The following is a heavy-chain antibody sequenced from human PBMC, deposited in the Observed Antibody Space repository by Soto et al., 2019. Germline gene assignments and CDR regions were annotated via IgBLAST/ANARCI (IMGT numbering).Heavy chain of an antibody. J-gene: IGHJ6*02. CDR2: INPSGGST. CDR3: ARRRDGYNYYYYYGMDV. CDR1: GYTFTSYY. D-gene: IGHD5-12*01. Sequence: ASVKVSCKASGYTFTSYYMHWVRQAPGQGLEWMGIINPSGGSTSYAQKFQGRVTMTRDTSTSTVYMELSSLRSEDTAVYYCARRRDGYNYYYYYGMDVWGQGTTVTVSS. V-gene: IGHV1-46*01.